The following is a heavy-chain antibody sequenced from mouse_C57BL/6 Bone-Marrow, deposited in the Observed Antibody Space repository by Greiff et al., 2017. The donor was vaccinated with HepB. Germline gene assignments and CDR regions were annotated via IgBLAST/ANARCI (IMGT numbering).Heavy chain of an antibody. Sequence: ESGPGLVKPSQSLSLTCSVTGYSITSGYYWNWIRQFPGNKLEWMGYISYDGSNNYNPSLKNRISITRDTSKNQFFLKLNSVTTEDTPTYYWAEGMGYFGTYLAGFAYWGQGTLVTVSP. CDR1: GYSITSGYY. J-gene: IGHJ3*01. V-gene: IGHV3-6*01. CDR3: AEGMGYFGTYLAGFAY. CDR2: ISYDGSN. D-gene: IGHD5-1*01.